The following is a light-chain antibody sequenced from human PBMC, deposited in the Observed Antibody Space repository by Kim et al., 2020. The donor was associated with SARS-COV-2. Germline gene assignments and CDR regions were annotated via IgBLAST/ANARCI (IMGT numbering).Light chain of an antibody. J-gene: IGLJ2*01. CDR1: NIGSKS. CDR3: QVWDSSSDRVV. Sequence: SYELTQPPSVSVAPGKTARITCGGNNIGSKSVHWYQQKPGQAPVLVIYYDSDRPLGIHERFSGANSGNTATLTISRVEAGDEADYYCQVWDSSSDRVVFGGGTNLTVL. V-gene: IGLV3-21*04. CDR2: YDS.